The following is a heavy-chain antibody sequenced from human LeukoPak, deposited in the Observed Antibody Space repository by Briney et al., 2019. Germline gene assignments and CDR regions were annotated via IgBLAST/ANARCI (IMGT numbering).Heavy chain of an antibody. D-gene: IGHD3-3*01. CDR3: TRDKVQIFGVVAPNFDY. J-gene: IGHJ4*02. V-gene: IGHV3-11*01. CDR1: GFTFSNYY. CDR2: ISSSGSTI. Sequence: PGGSLRLSCAASGFTFSNYYMSWIRQAPGKGLNWVSYISSSGSTIYYADSVKGRFTISRDNAKNSLYLQMNSLREEEKAVYYYTRDKVQIFGVVAPNFDYWGQGTLVTVSS.